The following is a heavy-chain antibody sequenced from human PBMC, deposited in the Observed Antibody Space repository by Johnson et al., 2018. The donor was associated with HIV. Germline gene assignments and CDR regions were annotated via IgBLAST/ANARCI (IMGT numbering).Heavy chain of an antibody. V-gene: IGHV3-30*18. CDR3: AKDLRTTGAFDI. CDR1: GFTFSSYG. D-gene: IGHD1-1*01. Sequence: QVQLVESGGGVVQPGRSLRLSCAASGFTFSSYGMHWVRQAPGKGLEWVAVISYDGSNKYYADSVKGRFPISRDNSKNTLYLQMNSLGAEDTAVYYCAKDLRTTGAFDIWGQGTMVTVSS. J-gene: IGHJ3*02. CDR2: ISYDGSNK.